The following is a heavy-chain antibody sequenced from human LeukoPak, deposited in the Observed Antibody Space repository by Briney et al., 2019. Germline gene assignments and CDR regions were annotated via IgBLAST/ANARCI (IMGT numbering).Heavy chain of an antibody. Sequence: GGSLRLSCAASGFTFSIAWMSWVRQAPGKGLEWVGRIKSNSNGGTADYAAPVKGRFTMSRDDSAKMLYLDMSSLKTEDTGIYYCTTDWGEPHDQWGQGTLVTV. V-gene: IGHV3-15*01. D-gene: IGHD3-10*01. CDR1: GFTFSIAW. CDR2: IKSNSNGGTA. J-gene: IGHJ4*02. CDR3: TTDWGEPHDQ.